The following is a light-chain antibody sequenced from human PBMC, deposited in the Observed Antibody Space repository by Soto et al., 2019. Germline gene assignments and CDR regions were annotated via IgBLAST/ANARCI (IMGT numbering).Light chain of an antibody. V-gene: IGLV2-14*01. Sequence: QSVLTQPASVSGSPGQSITISCTGTSSDLGGYNYVSWYQQHPGKAPKVMIYEVSNRPSGVSNRFSGSKSGNTASLTISGRQAEDEADYYCSSYTSSSTLVFGGGTKVTVL. CDR2: EVS. CDR1: SSDLGGYNY. J-gene: IGLJ2*01. CDR3: SSYTSSSTLV.